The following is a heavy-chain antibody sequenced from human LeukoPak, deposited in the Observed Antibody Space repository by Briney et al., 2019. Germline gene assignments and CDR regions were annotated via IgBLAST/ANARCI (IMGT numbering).Heavy chain of an antibody. CDR2: INSDGSTI. Sequence: GGSLRLSCAASGFTFSSYWVHWVRQAPGKGLEWVARINSDGSTINHADSVRGRFTISRDNAKNSLYLQMNSLRAEDTAVYYCARDFWTTVTTSDYWGQGTLVTVSS. V-gene: IGHV3-74*01. CDR3: ARDFWTTVTTSDY. J-gene: IGHJ4*02. CDR1: GFTFSSYW. D-gene: IGHD4-17*01.